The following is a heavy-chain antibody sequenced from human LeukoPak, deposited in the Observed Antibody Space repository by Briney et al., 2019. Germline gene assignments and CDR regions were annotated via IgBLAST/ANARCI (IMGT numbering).Heavy chain of an antibody. V-gene: IGHV1-2*02. Sequence: GASVKVSCKASGGTFSSYAISWVRQAPGQGLEWMGWINPNSGGTNYAQKFQGRVTMTRDTSISTAYMELSRLRSDDTAVYYCARSVVGAGYWGQGTLVTVSS. D-gene: IGHD1-26*01. CDR3: ARSVVGAGY. CDR1: GGTFSSYA. J-gene: IGHJ4*02. CDR2: INPNSGGT.